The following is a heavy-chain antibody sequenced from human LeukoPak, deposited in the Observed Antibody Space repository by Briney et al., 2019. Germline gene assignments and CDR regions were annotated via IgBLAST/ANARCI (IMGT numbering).Heavy chain of an antibody. Sequence: SETLSLTCTVSGGSISSSSYYWGWIRQPPGKGLEWIGSIYYSGSTYYNPSLKSRVTISVDTSKNQFSLKLSSVTAADTAVYYCARERASQVEFLWFGESYGMDVWGQGTMVTVSS. CDR1: GGSISSSSYY. CDR3: ARERASQVEFLWFGESYGMDV. V-gene: IGHV4-39*07. D-gene: IGHD3-10*01. CDR2: IYYSGST. J-gene: IGHJ6*02.